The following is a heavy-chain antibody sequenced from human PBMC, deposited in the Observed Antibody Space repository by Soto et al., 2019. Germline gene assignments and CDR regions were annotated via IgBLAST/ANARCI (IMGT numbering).Heavy chain of an antibody. CDR3: ARNYYDSSGYYYTPNNWFDP. V-gene: IGHV4-31*03. CDR2: IYYSGST. Sequence: QVQLQESGPGLVKPSQTLSLTCTVSGGSISSGGYYWSWIRQHPGKGLEWIGYIYYSGSTYYNPSLKSRFTISVDTSKNQFSLKLSSVTAADTAVYYCARNYYDSSGYYYTPNNWFDPWGQGTLVTVSS. J-gene: IGHJ5*02. CDR1: GGSISSGGYY. D-gene: IGHD3-22*01.